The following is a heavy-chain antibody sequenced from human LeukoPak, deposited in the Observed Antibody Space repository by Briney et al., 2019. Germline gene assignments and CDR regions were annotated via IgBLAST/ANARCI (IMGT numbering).Heavy chain of an antibody. V-gene: IGHV1-18*04. CDR1: GYTFTIYG. J-gene: IGHJ4*02. CDR3: ARDSITTVRGVIRGSSDFDY. CDR2: ISAYNGNT. D-gene: IGHD3-10*01. Sequence: GASVKVSCKASGYTFTIYGISWVRQAPGQGLEWMEWISAYNGNTNYAQKFQARVTMTAETSTSTAYMELRSLRSDDTAVYSCARDSITTVRGVIRGSSDFDYWGQGTLVTVSS.